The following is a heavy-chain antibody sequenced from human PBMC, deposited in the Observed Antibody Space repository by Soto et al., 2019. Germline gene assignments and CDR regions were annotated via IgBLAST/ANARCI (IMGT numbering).Heavy chain of an antibody. V-gene: IGHV3-30-3*01. CDR1: GFTFSSYA. D-gene: IGHD6-13*01. J-gene: IGHJ4*02. CDR3: ARDAEDYSASWYDLDY. Sequence: QVQLVESGGGVVQPGRSLRLSCAASGFTFSSYAMHWVRQAPGKGLEWVAVISYDGSNKYYADSVKGRFTISRDNSKNTLYLQMNSLRAEDTALYYSARDAEDYSASWYDLDYWGQGTLVTVSS. CDR2: ISYDGSNK.